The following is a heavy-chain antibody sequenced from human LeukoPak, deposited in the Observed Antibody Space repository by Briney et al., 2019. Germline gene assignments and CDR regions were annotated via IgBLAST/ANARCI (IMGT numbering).Heavy chain of an antibody. CDR3: ARDRGYYGSGSYYRGSTPWFDP. Sequence: GASVKVSCKASGYTFTSYYMHWVRQAPGQGLEWMGIINPSGGSTSYAQKFQGRVTMTRDTSTSTVYMELSSLRSEDTAVYYCARDRGYYGSGSYYRGSTPWFDPWGQGTLVTVSS. CDR2: INPSGGST. V-gene: IGHV1-46*01. J-gene: IGHJ5*02. CDR1: GYTFTSYY. D-gene: IGHD3-10*01.